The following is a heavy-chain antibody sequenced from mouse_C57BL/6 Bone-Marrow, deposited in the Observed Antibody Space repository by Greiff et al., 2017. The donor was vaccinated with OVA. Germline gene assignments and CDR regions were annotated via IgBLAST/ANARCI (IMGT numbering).Heavy chain of an antibody. J-gene: IGHJ2*01. CDR1: GYTFTDYY. CDR2: INPNNGGT. V-gene: IGHV1-26*01. CDR3: ARSWGSTAVD. D-gene: IGHD1-1*01. Sequence: EVKLQQSGPELVKPGASVKISCKASGYTFTDYYMNWVKQSHGKSLEWIGDINPNNGGTSYNQKFKGKATLTVDKSSSTAYMELRSLTSEDSAVYYCARSWGSTAVDWGQGTTLTVSS.